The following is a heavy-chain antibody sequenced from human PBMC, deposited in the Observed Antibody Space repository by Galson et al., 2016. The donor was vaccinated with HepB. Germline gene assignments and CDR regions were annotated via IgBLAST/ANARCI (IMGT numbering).Heavy chain of an antibody. Sequence: QSGAEVKKPGESPKISCKGSGYSFTTYWIGWVRQMPGKGLEWLGIIYPGDSHTTYSPSFQGRVTISADKSVSTAYLQWSSLKASDTAMYYCARAYFGYFDYWGQGALVTVSS. V-gene: IGHV5-51*01. CDR3: ARAYFGYFDY. CDR2: IYPGDSHT. D-gene: IGHD2/OR15-2a*01. J-gene: IGHJ4*02. CDR1: GYSFTTYW.